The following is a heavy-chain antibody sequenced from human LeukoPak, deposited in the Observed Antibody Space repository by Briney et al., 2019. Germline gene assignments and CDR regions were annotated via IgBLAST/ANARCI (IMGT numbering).Heavy chain of an antibody. V-gene: IGHV3-74*01. CDR2: INSDGSWT. Sequence: GGSLRLSCAASGNYWMHWVRQAPGKGLVWVSHINSDGSWTSYADSVKGRFTISKDNAKNTVYLQMDSLRAEDTAVYYCVSFYETYWGRGTLVTVSS. CDR3: VSFYETY. D-gene: IGHD2/OR15-2a*01. CDR1: GNYW. J-gene: IGHJ4*02.